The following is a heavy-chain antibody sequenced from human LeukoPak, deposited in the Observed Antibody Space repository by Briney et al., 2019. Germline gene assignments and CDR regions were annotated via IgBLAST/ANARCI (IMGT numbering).Heavy chain of an antibody. V-gene: IGHV3-7*01. J-gene: IGHJ3*02. CDR1: GLTFSSYW. CDR3: ARDYDYFSGHNLDAYDI. CDR2: IKEDGSAK. Sequence: GGSLRLSCVSPGLTFSSYWMTWVRQVPGKGLEWVANIKEDGSAKSYVDSVKGRFTISRDNAKNALYLQMDSLRVEDTAVYYCARDYDYFSGHNLDAYDIWGQGTTVTVSS. D-gene: IGHD2-15*01.